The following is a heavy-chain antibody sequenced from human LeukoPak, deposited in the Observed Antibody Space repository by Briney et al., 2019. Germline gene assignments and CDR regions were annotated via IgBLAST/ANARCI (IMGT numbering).Heavy chain of an antibody. Sequence: GGSLRLSCAASGFTVSSNYMSWVRQAPGKGLEWVSVIYSGGSTYYADSVKGRFTISRDNSKNTLYLQMNSLRAEDTAVYYCARDKFQRGIAAADYYYYYYGMDVWGQGTTVTVSS. D-gene: IGHD6-13*01. V-gene: IGHV3-66*01. J-gene: IGHJ6*02. CDR1: GFTVSSNY. CDR2: IYSGGST. CDR3: ARDKFQRGIAAADYYYYYYGMDV.